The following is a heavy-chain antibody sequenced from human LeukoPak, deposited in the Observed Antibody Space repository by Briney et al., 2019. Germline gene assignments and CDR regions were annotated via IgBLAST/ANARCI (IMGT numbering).Heavy chain of an antibody. CDR2: INPNSGVT. Sequence: ASVKVSCKASGYTFTGSYMHWVRQAPGQGLEWMGWINPNSGVTYYAQKFQGRVSMTRDTSISTAYMEVSRLRSDDSALYYCARLSTPNLYYFDYWGQGTLVTVSS. J-gene: IGHJ4*02. D-gene: IGHD3-16*02. CDR1: GYTFTGSY. V-gene: IGHV1-2*02. CDR3: ARLSTPNLYYFDY.